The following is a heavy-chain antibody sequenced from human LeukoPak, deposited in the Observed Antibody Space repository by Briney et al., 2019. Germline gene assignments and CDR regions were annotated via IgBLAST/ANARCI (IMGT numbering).Heavy chain of an antibody. J-gene: IGHJ4*02. CDR2: ISSSSSYI. CDR1: GFTFSSYS. Sequence: PGGSLRLSCAASGFTFSSYSMNWVRQAPGKGLEWVSSISSSSSYIYYADSVKGQFTISRDNSKNTLYLQMNSLRAEDTAVYYCARDARTIIAVAGTFDDWGQGTLVTVSS. V-gene: IGHV3-21*01. CDR3: ARDARTIIAVAGTFDD. D-gene: IGHD6-19*01.